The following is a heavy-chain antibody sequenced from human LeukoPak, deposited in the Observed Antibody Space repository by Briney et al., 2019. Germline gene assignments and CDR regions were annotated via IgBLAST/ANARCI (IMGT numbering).Heavy chain of an antibody. CDR2: ISGSGRGT. Sequence: PGGSLRLSCAASGFTFSNYAMSWVRQAPGKGLEWVSVISGSGRGTYYADSVKGRFTISRDNSKNTLYLQMNSLRAEDTAVYYCARGDTVTRFLFDYWGQGTLVTVSS. J-gene: IGHJ4*02. V-gene: IGHV3-23*01. CDR3: ARGDTVTRFLFDY. D-gene: IGHD4-17*01. CDR1: GFTFSNYA.